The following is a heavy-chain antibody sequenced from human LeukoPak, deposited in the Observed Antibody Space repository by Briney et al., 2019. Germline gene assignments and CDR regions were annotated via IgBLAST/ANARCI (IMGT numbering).Heavy chain of an antibody. J-gene: IGHJ4*02. CDR2: ISYDGSNK. V-gene: IGHV3-30*18. CDR1: GFTFSSYG. D-gene: IGHD2-15*01. CDR3: AKDGVVVAAYYFDY. Sequence: GGSLRLSCAASGFTFSSYGMHWVRQAPGKGLEWVAVISYDGSNKYYADSVKGRFTISRDNSKNTLYLQMNSLRAEDTAVYYYAKDGVVVAAYYFDYWGQGTLVTVSS.